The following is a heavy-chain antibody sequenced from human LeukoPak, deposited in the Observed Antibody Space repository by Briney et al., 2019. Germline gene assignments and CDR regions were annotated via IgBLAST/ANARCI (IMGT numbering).Heavy chain of an antibody. CDR3: ATHYYGSGSYSDTDY. CDR2: ISYDGSNK. V-gene: IGHV3-30*03. CDR1: GFSFSSNG. D-gene: IGHD3-10*01. J-gene: IGHJ4*02. Sequence: PGGSLRLSCAASGFSFSSNGMHWVRQAPGKGLEWVAVISYDGSNKYYADSVKGRFTISRDNSKNTLYLQMNSLRAEDTAVYYCATHYYGSGSYSDTDYWGQGTLVTVSS.